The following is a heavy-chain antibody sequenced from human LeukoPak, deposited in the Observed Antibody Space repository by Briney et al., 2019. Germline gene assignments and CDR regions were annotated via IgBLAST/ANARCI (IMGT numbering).Heavy chain of an antibody. CDR2: IWFDGSNE. V-gene: IGHV3-33*01. Sequence: PGRSLRLSCAASGFSFSSYGMHWVRQAPGKGLEWVAVIWFDGSNEHYADSVKGRFTISRDNSRNTLDLQMNSLRAEDTAVYYCARSRNWNFNDAFDIWGQGTMVTVSS. D-gene: IGHD1-7*01. CDR3: ARSRNWNFNDAFDI. CDR1: GFSFSSYG. J-gene: IGHJ3*02.